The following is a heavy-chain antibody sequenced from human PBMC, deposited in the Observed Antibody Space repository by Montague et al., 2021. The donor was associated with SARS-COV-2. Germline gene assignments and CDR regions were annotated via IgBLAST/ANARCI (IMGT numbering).Heavy chain of an antibody. CDR1: GGSFSDYY. Sequence: SETLSLTCAVYGGSFSDYYWTWIRQPPGKGLEWIGSIYYSGSTYYNPSLKSRVTISVDTSKNQFSLKLSSVTAADTAVYYCARGFDPWGQGTLVTVSS. V-gene: IGHV4-34*01. CDR2: IYYSGST. CDR3: ARGFDP. J-gene: IGHJ5*02.